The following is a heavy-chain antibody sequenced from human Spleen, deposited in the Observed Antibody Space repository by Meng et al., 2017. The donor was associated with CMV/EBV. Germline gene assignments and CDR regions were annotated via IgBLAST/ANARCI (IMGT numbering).Heavy chain of an antibody. Sequence: SCKAFGYAFIGFGFSWVRQAPGRGLQWMGWISTYNGNTSCAQRLQGSVTLTTNTSTRTAYMELRSLRSDDTAVYYCARDRYNWDFDYWGQGALVTVSS. CDR1: GYAFIGFG. D-gene: IGHD1-1*01. J-gene: IGHJ4*02. CDR3: ARDRYNWDFDY. CDR2: ISTYNGNT. V-gene: IGHV1-18*01.